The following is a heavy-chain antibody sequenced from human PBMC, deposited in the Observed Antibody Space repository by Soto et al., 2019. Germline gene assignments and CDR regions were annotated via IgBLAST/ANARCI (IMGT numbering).Heavy chain of an antibody. J-gene: IGHJ2*01. V-gene: IGHV3-30*18. CDR1: GFTFSACA. CDR3: AKEVGTAMTARTNWHFAL. D-gene: IGHD2-21*02. Sequence: QVQLVESGGGVVQPGRSQRLSCAASGFTFSACAMHWVRQSPGKGLEWVAVISSDGSNYYYEDSVKGRFTISRDNSKNTLYLQMDSRRAEDTAGYACAKEVGTAMTARTNWHFALWGRGTLFTVSS. CDR2: ISSDGSNY.